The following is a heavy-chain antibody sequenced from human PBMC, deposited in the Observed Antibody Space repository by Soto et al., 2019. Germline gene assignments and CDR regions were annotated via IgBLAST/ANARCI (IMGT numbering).Heavy chain of an antibody. D-gene: IGHD2-21*01. CDR2: ISGSGGST. CDR3: AKDLHLWWGSLVIAFDI. J-gene: IGHJ3*02. CDR1: GFTFSSYA. V-gene: IGHV3-23*01. Sequence: GGSLRLSCAASGFTFSSYAMSWVRQAPGKGLEWVSAISGSGGSTYYADSVKGRFTISRDNSKNTLYLQMNSLRAEDTAVYYCAKDLHLWWGSLVIAFDIWGQGTMVTVSS.